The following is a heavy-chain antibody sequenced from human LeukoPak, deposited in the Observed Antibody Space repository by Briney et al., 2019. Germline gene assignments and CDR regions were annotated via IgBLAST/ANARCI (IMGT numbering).Heavy chain of an antibody. CDR1: GFTFSSYA. V-gene: IGHV3-30*04. D-gene: IGHD6-19*01. CDR3: ARGEEAVAVVHMDV. CDR2: ISYDGSNK. J-gene: IGHJ6*03. Sequence: QPGGSLRLSCAASGFTFSSYAMHWVRQAPGKGLEWVAVISYDGSNKYYADSVKGRFTISRDNSKNTLYLQMNSLRAEDTAVYYCARGEEAVAVVHMDVWGKGTTVTVSS.